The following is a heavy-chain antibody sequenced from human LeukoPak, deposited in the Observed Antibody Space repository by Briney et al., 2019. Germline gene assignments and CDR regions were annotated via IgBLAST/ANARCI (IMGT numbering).Heavy chain of an antibody. CDR3: GAAYSGSSPFDY. V-gene: IGHV3-21*01. J-gene: IGHJ4*02. CDR2: ISSSSYYI. D-gene: IGHD1-26*01. Sequence: GGSLRLSCTASGFTFSTYTMNWVRQAPGKGLEWVSYISSSSYYIYYADSVKGRFTISRDNAKNSLFLQMNSLGAEDTAVYYCGAAYSGSSPFDYWGQGTLVTVSS. CDR1: GFTFSTYT.